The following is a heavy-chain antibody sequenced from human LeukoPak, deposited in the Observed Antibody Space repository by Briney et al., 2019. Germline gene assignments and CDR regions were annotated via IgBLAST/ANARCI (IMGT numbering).Heavy chain of an antibody. V-gene: IGHV1-46*01. CDR3: FLRYSRGWLGY. D-gene: IGHD6-19*01. Sequence: ASVKVSCKASGYTFTSYYMHWVRQAPGQGLEWMGIINPSGGSTSYAEKFQGRVTMTRDTSTSTVYMELSSLRSEDTAVYYCFLRYSRGWLGYWGQGTLVTVSS. CDR1: GYTFTSYY. CDR2: INPSGGST. J-gene: IGHJ4*02.